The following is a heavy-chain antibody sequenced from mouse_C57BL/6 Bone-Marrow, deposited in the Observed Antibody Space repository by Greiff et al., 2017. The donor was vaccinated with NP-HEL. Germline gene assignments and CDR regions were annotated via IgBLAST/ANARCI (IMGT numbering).Heavy chain of an antibody. V-gene: IGHV3-6*01. CDR1: GYSITSGYY. CDR3: ARGYYDYDRDYWYFDV. Sequence: ESGPGLVKPSQSLSLTCSVTGYSITSGYYWNWIRQFPGNKLEWMGYISYDGSNNYNPSLKNRISITRDTSKNQFFLKLNSVTTEDTATYYCARGYYDYDRDYWYFDVWGTGTTVTVSS. CDR2: ISYDGSN. J-gene: IGHJ1*03. D-gene: IGHD2-4*01.